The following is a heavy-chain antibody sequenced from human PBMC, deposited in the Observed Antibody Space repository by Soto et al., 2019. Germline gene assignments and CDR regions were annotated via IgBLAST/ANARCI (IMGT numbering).Heavy chain of an antibody. Sequence: ETLSLTCTVSGGSMNDYYWSWIRQPAGKGLEWIGRIFTSGNTNYNPSLRSRLTMSVDTSTNQVSLRLTSVTAADTAVYYCASGRIVSRYYGLDVWGQGTTVTVSS. J-gene: IGHJ6*02. CDR1: GGSMNDYY. CDR2: IFTSGNT. V-gene: IGHV4-4*07. CDR3: ASGRIVSRYYGLDV. D-gene: IGHD2-15*01.